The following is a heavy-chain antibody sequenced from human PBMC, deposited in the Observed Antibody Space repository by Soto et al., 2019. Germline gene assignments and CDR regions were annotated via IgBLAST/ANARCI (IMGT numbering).Heavy chain of an antibody. J-gene: IGHJ4*02. CDR1: GYTFTSYG. CDR3: ARASTTVTNDY. Sequence: GASVKVSCKASGYTFTSYGISWVRQAPGQGLEWMGWMNPNSGNTGYAQKFQGRVTMTRNTSISTAYMELSSLRSEVTAVYYCARASTTVTNDYWGQGTLVTVSS. CDR2: MNPNSGNT. D-gene: IGHD4-17*01. V-gene: IGHV1-8*02.